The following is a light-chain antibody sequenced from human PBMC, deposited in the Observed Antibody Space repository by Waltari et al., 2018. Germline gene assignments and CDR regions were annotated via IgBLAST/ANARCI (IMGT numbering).Light chain of an antibody. CDR3: MQALETWT. CDR1: ESLVHSNGYSD. CDR2: LSF. V-gene: IGKV2-28*01. J-gene: IGKJ1*01. Sequence: DIVMTQSPLSLPVTPGEPASISCRSSESLVHSNGYSDLDWYLQKPGQSPQLLIYLSFNRASGVPDRFIGSGSGTDFTLKISRVEAEDVGIYYCMQALETWTFGQGTKVEI.